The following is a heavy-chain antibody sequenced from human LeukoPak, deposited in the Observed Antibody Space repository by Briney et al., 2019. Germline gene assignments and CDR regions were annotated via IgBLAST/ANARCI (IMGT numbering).Heavy chain of an antibody. CDR1: GFIFSNYW. CDR2: IKQDGSKK. CDR3: ARDMVILQS. Sequence: GGSLRLSCSASGFIFSNYWMTWVRRAPGKGLEWVANIKQDGSKKYYVDSVKGRFTISRDNAKRSLYLQMNSLRAEDTAVYFCARDMVILQSWGQGTLVTVSS. J-gene: IGHJ5*02. D-gene: IGHD3-22*01. V-gene: IGHV3-7*04.